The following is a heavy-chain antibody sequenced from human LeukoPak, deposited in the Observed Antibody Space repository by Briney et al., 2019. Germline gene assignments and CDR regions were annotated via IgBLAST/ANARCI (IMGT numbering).Heavy chain of an antibody. CDR2: IYYSGST. J-gene: IGHJ4*02. CDR3: ARSLAFHYGDYPFDY. CDR1: GGSISSYY. V-gene: IGHV4-59*01. D-gene: IGHD4-17*01. Sequence: PSETLSLTCTVSGGSISSYYWSWIRQPPGKGLEWIGYIYYSGSTNYNPSLKSRVTISVDTSKNQFSLKLSSVTAADTAVYYCARSLAFHYGDYPFDYWGQGTLVTVSS.